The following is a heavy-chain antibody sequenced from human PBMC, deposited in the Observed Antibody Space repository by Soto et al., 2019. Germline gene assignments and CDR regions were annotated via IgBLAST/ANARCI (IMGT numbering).Heavy chain of an antibody. D-gene: IGHD3-22*01. J-gene: IGHJ4*02. V-gene: IGHV3-64D*06. Sequence: PGGSLRLSCTASGFTFEDYAMHWVRQAPGKGLEWVSAISGSGGSTYYADSVKGRFTISRDNSKNTLYLQMSSLRAEDTAVYYCVKAPRTMIVVVIFDYWGQGTLVTVSS. CDR2: ISGSGGST. CDR1: GFTFEDYA. CDR3: VKAPRTMIVVVIFDY.